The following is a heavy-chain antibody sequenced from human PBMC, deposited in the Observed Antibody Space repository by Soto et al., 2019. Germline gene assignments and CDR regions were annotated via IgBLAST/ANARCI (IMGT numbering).Heavy chain of an antibody. D-gene: IGHD3-22*01. J-gene: IGHJ5*02. Sequence: ASVKVSCKVSGYTLTELSMHWVRRAPGEGLEWMGGFDPEDGEAIYAQKFQGRVTLTEDTSTDTAYMELSSLRSEDTAVYYCATVSYYDSSGYLGPNWFDPWGHATLVTVS. CDR2: FDPEDGEA. CDR3: ATVSYYDSSGYLGPNWFDP. CDR1: GYTLTELS. V-gene: IGHV1-24*01.